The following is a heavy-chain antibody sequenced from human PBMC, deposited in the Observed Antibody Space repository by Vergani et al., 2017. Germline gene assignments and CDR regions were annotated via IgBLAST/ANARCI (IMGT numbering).Heavy chain of an antibody. CDR2: IYYSGST. Sequence: QLQLQESGPGLVKPSETLSLTCTVSGGSISSSSYYWGWIRQPPGKGLEWIGSIYYSGSTYYNPSLKSRVTISVDTSKNQFSLKLSSVTAADTAVYYCARSGSYYGPGYWCQGTLVTVSS. V-gene: IGHV4-39*01. D-gene: IGHD1-26*01. CDR1: GGSISSSSYY. J-gene: IGHJ4*02. CDR3: ARSGSYYGPGY.